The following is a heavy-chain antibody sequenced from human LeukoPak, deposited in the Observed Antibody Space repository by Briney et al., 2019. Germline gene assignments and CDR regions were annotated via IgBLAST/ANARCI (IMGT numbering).Heavy chain of an antibody. V-gene: IGHV4-59*01. CDR2: ISYSGST. J-gene: IGHJ3*02. Sequence: SETLSLTCTVSGGSISSNYWSWIRQPPGKGLEWIGYISYSGSTNYNPSLKSRVTIFVDTSKNQFSLKLYSVTAADTAVYYCARELQLRSGALDIWGQGTMVSVSS. CDR3: ARELQLRSGALDI. D-gene: IGHD5-12*01. CDR1: GGSISSNY.